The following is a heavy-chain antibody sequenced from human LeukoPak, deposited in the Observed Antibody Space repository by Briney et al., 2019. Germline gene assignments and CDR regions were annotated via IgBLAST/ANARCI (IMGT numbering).Heavy chain of an antibody. J-gene: IGHJ4*02. V-gene: IGHV4-34*01. D-gene: IGHD5-18*01. CDR1: GGSFSGYY. CDR3: ARNVDTAMVAGY. Sequence: PSETLSLTCAVYGGSFSGYYWSWIRQPPGKGLEWIGEINHSGSTNYNPSLKSRVTISVDTSKNQFSLKLSSVTAADTAVYYCARNVDTAMVAGYWGQGTLVTVSS. CDR2: INHSGST.